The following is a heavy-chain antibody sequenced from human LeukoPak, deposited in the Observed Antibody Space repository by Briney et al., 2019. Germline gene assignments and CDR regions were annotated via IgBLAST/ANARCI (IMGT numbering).Heavy chain of an antibody. J-gene: IGHJ2*01. D-gene: IGHD1-26*01. CDR3: ARWSGVVGTARGWYFDL. CDR1: GGSISSGDYY. Sequence: SETLSLTCTVSGGSISSGDYYWSWIRQPPGKGLEWIGYVYYSGSTNYNPSLKSRVTISVDKSKNQFSLKLSSVTAADTAVYYCARWSGVVGTARGWYFDLWGRGTLVTVSS. V-gene: IGHV4-30-4*08. CDR2: VYYSGST.